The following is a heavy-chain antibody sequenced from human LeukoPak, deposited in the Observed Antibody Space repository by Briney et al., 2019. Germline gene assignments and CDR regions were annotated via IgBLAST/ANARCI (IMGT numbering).Heavy chain of an antibody. CDR3: AKGDYYYMDV. V-gene: IGHV3-21*04. CDR2: ISSSSSYI. CDR1: GFTFSSYS. Sequence: GGSLRLSCAASGFTFSSYSMSWVRQAPGKGLEWVSSISSSSSYIYYADSVKGRFTISRDNSKNSLYLQMNSLRAEDTALYYCAKGDYYYMDVWGKGTTVTVSS. J-gene: IGHJ6*03.